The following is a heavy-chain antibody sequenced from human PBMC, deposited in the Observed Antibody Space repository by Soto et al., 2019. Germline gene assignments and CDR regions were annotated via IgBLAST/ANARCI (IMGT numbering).Heavy chain of an antibody. CDR1: GFTVSNTG. D-gene: IGHD2-15*01. CDR3: AREPLGYCGGGSCYSDGMDG. Sequence: GGSLRLSCAASGFTVSNTGMHWVRQAPGKGLEWVSSISSSSSYIYYADLVKGRFTISRDNAKNSLYLQMNSLRAEDTAVYYCAREPLGYCGGGSCYSDGMDGWGQGTTVTVSS. J-gene: IGHJ6*02. CDR2: ISSSSSYI. V-gene: IGHV3-21*01.